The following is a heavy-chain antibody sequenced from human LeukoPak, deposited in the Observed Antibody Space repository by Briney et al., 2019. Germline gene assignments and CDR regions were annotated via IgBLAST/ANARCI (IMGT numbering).Heavy chain of an antibody. CDR1: GFTVRYNS. CDR3: ARAQLASGTDY. D-gene: IGHD3-3*02. J-gene: IGHJ4*02. V-gene: IGHV3-53*01. CDR2: IYADGTT. Sequence: GGSLRLSCAASGFTVRYNSMTWVRQAPGKGLEWVSTIYADGTTYYADSMKGRFTISRDNSKNTLDLQMNSLRAGDTAVYYCARAQLASGTDYWGQGTLVTVSS.